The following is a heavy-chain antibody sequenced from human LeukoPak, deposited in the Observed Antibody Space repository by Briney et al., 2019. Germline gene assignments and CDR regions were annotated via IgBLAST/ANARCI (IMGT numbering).Heavy chain of an antibody. J-gene: IGHJ4*02. Sequence: GRSLRLSCAASGFTFSSYAMHWVRQAPGKGLEWVAVISYDGSNKYYADSVKGRFTISGDNSKNTLYLQMNSLRAEDTAVYYCARVAHEALVVPAAIDYWGQGTLVTVSS. D-gene: IGHD2-2*01. CDR1: GFTFSSYA. V-gene: IGHV3-30*04. CDR2: ISYDGSNK. CDR3: ARVAHEALVVPAAIDY.